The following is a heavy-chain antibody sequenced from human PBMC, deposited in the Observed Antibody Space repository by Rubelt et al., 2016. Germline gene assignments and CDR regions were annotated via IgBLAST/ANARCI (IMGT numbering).Heavy chain of an antibody. V-gene: IGHV3-30*18. CDR2: ISYDGSNK. D-gene: IGHD6-19*01. CDR3: AKDRSVSGRGGLDY. J-gene: IGHJ4*02. Sequence: GKGLEWVTVISYDGSNKYYADSVKGRFTISRDNSKNTLYLQMNSLRAEDTTMYYCAKDRSVSGRGGLDYWGQGTLVTVS.